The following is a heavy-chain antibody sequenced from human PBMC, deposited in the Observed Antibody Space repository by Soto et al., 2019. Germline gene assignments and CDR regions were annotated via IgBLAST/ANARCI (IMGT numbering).Heavy chain of an antibody. J-gene: IGHJ5*02. CDR2: IIPILGIA. Sequence: QVQLVQSGAEVKKPGSSVKVSCKASGGTFSSYTISWVRQAPGQGLEWMGRIIPILGIANYAQKFQGRVTITADKSTSTPYMELSSLRSEDTAVYYCASPPYCSSTSCYGAWGQGTLVTVSS. V-gene: IGHV1-69*02. CDR3: ASPPYCSSTSCYGA. D-gene: IGHD2-2*01. CDR1: GGTFSSYT.